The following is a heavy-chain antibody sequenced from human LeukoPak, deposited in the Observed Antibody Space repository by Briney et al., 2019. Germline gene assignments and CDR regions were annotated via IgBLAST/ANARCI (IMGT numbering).Heavy chain of an antibody. CDR2: ISSSSSYI. CDR1: GFTFSSYS. D-gene: IGHD2-21*02. J-gene: IGHJ4*02. CDR3: ARSGLVVTAPGAY. V-gene: IGHV3-21*01. Sequence: GGSLRLSCAASGFTFSSYSMNWVRQAPGKGLEWVSSISSSSSYIYYADSVKGRFTISRDNAKNSLCLQMNSLRAEDTAVYYCARSGLVVTAPGAYWGQGTLVTVSS.